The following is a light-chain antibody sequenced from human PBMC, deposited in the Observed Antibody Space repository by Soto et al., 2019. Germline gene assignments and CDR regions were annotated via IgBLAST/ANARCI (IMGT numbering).Light chain of an antibody. Sequence: DIQMTQSPSTLAVSVGDRVTISCRASQSLSGWLAWYQQKPGQAPKVLIYKASSLESGVPSRFSGSGSGTEFTLTISSLQPDDFATYYCQQCNNYPYTFGQGTKLEI. CDR1: QSLSGW. J-gene: IGKJ2*01. V-gene: IGKV1-5*03. CDR2: KAS. CDR3: QQCNNYPYT.